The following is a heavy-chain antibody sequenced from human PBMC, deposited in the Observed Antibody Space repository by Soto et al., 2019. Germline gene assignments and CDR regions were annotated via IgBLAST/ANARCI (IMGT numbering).Heavy chain of an antibody. D-gene: IGHD3-16*02. V-gene: IGHV3-30*18. CDR2: ISYDGSNK. J-gene: IGHJ3*02. CDR3: AKGGPRIEGLHLGELSLSLLVGAFDI. Sequence: GGSLRLSCAASGFTFSSYGMHWVRQAPGKGLEWVAVISYDGSNKYYADSVKGRFTISRDNSKNTLYLQMNSLRAEDTAVYYCAKGGPRIEGLHLGELSLSLLVGAFDIWGQGTMVTVSS. CDR1: GFTFSSYG.